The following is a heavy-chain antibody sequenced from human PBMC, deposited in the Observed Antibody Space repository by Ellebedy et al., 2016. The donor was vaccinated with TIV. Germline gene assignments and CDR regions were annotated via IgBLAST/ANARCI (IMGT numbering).Heavy chain of an antibody. Sequence: ASVKVSCKASGGTFSSFTINWVRQAPGQGLEWMGRIIPVVDINNIAQSLQDRVTLTADKSTSPAYMEVSSLTSDDTAVYFCALTSSGMNAFDIWGQGTMVTVSS. CDR1: GGTFSSFT. V-gene: IGHV1-69*02. CDR2: IIPVVDIN. CDR3: ALTSSGMNAFDI. J-gene: IGHJ3*02. D-gene: IGHD5-12*01.